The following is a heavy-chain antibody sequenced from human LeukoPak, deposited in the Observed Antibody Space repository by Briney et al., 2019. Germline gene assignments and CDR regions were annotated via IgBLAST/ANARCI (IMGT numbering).Heavy chain of an antibody. Sequence: GGSLRLSCAASGFTFSDYYMNWIRQAPGKGLEWVSYISGSGSTIYYADSVKGRFTISRDNSKNTLYLQMNSLRAEDTAVYYCAKGQATLAVSSGFDYWGQGTLVTVSS. D-gene: IGHD6-19*01. V-gene: IGHV3-11*04. CDR3: AKGQATLAVSSGFDY. CDR2: ISGSGSTI. J-gene: IGHJ4*02. CDR1: GFTFSDYY.